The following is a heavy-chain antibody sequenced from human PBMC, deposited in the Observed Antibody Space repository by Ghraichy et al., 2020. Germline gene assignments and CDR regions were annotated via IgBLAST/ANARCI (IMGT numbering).Heavy chain of an antibody. J-gene: IGHJ4*02. CDR1: GGSISSSSYY. CDR3: ASQTYGDSLDY. CDR2: IYYSGST. Sequence: ESLNISCTVSGGSISSSSYYWGWIRQPPGKGLEWIGSIYYSGSTYYNPSLKSRVTISVDTSKNQFSLKLSSVTAADTAVYYCASQTYGDSLDYWGQGTLVTVSS. V-gene: IGHV4-39*01. D-gene: IGHD4-17*01.